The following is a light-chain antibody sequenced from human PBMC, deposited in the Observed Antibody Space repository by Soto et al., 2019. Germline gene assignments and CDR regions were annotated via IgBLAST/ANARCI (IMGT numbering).Light chain of an antibody. Sequence: DIQMTQSPSSLSAYLGDRVTITCRASQGINIFLAWFQQKPGKAPNLLISAASTLQSGVPSRFSGSGSETEFTLTITSLQSEDSATYYCQQRNSYPRTFGQGTKVDIK. CDR2: AAS. J-gene: IGKJ2*01. CDR1: QGINIF. CDR3: QQRNSYPRT. V-gene: IGKV1-9*01.